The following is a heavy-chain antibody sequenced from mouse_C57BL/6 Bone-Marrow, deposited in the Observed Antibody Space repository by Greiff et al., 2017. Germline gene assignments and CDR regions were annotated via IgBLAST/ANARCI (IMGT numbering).Heavy chain of an antibody. J-gene: IGHJ3*01. CDR2: ILPGSGST. CDR1: GYTFPGYW. CDR3: AREFAY. Sequence: QVQLKQSGAELMKPGASVKLSCKATGYTFPGYWIAWVKQRPGHGLEWIGEILPGSGSTNYNAKFKGKATFTADTSSNTAYMQLSSLTTEASAISYCAREFAYWGQGTLVTVSA. V-gene: IGHV1-9*01.